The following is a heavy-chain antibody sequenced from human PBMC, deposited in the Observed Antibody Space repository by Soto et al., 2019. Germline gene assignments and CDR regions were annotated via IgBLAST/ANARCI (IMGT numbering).Heavy chain of an antibody. D-gene: IGHD3-3*01. J-gene: IGHJ6*02. CDR1: GFTFTNCV. CDR2: ISGSGGST. CDR3: AKDMAPGGYDFWSGYPAFDSMDV. V-gene: IGHV3-23*01. Sequence: PGGSLRLSCETSGFTFTNCVMTWVRQAPGKGLEWVSAISGSGGSTYYADSVKGRFTISRDNSKNTLYLQMNSLRAEDTAVYYCAKDMAPGGYDFWSGYPAFDSMDVWGQGTTVTVSS.